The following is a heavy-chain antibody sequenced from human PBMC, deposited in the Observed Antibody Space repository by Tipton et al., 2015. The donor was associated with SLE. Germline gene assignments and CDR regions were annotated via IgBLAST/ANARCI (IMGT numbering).Heavy chain of an antibody. CDR1: GGSITSYY. J-gene: IGHJ4*02. CDR3: ARAGVD. CDR2: MYYSGST. Sequence: TLSLTCTVSGGSITSYYWSWIRQPPGKGLEWIGYMYYSGSTNYNPSLKSRVTISVDTSKNQFSLKLNSVTAADTAVYYCARAGVDWGQGTLVTVSS. V-gene: IGHV4-59*01. D-gene: IGHD7-27*01.